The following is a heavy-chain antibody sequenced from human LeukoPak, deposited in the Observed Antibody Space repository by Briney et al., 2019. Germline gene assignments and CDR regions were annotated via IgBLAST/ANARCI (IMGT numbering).Heavy chain of an antibody. V-gene: IGHV4-31*03. CDR1: GGSISNGDHY. D-gene: IGHD1-26*01. CDR3: ASIMLSWREFDC. J-gene: IGHJ4*02. Sequence: SETLFLTCTVSGGSISNGDHYWSWIRQHPGKGLEWIGHIYYSGSTYYNPSLKSRGIISVETSKNQFSLKLSSVTAADTAVYYCASIMLSWREFDCWGQGTLVTVSS. CDR2: IYYSGST.